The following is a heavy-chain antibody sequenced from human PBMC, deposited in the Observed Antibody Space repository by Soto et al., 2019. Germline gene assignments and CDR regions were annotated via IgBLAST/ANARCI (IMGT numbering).Heavy chain of an antibody. CDR1: GFTFSSYG. CDR2: ISYDGSNK. V-gene: IGHV3-30*18. Sequence: QVQLVESGGGVVQPGRSLRLSCAASGFTFSSYGMHWVRQAPGKGLEWVAVISYDGSNKYYADSVKGRFTISRDNSKTTLYLQMNRLSAEDTAVYYCAKDLDYGDYGYYYYGMDGWGQGTTVTVSS. J-gene: IGHJ6*02. D-gene: IGHD4-17*01. CDR3: AKDLDYGDYGYYYYGMDG.